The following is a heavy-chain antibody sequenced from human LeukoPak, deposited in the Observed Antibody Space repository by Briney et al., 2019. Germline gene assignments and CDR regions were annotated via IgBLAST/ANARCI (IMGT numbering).Heavy chain of an antibody. CDR3: ARDNSRFQYCYDSSGYYYSFDI. CDR2: IIPIFGTA. D-gene: IGHD3-22*01. CDR1: GGTFSSYA. J-gene: IGHJ3*02. V-gene: IGHV1-69*05. Sequence: SVKVSCKASGGTFSSYAISWVRQAPGQGLEWMGGIIPIFGTANYAQKFQGRVTITTDESTSTAYMELSSLRSEDTAVYYCARDNSRFQYCYDSSGYYYSFDIWGQGTMVTVSS.